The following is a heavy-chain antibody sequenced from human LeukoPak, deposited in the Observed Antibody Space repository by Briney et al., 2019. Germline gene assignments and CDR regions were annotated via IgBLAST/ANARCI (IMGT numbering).Heavy chain of an antibody. CDR3: ARAPSYGDYRYYFDY. D-gene: IGHD4-17*01. J-gene: IGHJ4*02. CDR2: IYYSGST. Sequence: SETLSPTCTVSGGSISSYYWSWIRQPPGKGLEWIGYIYYSGSTNYNPSLKSRVTISVDTSKNQFSLKLSSVTAADTAVYYCARAPSYGDYRYYFDYWGQGTLVTVSS. CDR1: GGSISSYY. V-gene: IGHV4-59*01.